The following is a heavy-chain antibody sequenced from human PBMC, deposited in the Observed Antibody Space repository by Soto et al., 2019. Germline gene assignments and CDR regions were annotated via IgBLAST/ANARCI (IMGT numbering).Heavy chain of an antibody. CDR2: ISAYNDNT. Sequence: ASVKVSCKPSGYTFTSHVISWVRQAPGQGLEWMGWISAYNDNTNYGQKFQDRIIMTTDISTSTVYMELRSLRPDDTAVYYCARDSRSPDRWG. CDR3: ARDSRSPDR. V-gene: IGHV1-18*01. CDR1: GYTFTSHV. J-gene: IGHJ5*02.